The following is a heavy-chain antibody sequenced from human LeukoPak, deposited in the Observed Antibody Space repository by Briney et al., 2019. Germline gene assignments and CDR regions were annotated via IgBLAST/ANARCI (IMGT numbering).Heavy chain of an antibody. CDR2: INTDGTNT. Sequence: GGSLRLSCAASGFTFSGYWMHWVRQAPGKGLVWVSRINTDGTNTNYADSVKGRFTTSRDNAKNTLYLQMNGLTAEDTAVYYCARVVAGSVYNSGMDVWGQGTTVTVSS. D-gene: IGHD6-19*01. CDR3: ARVVAGSVYNSGMDV. V-gene: IGHV3-74*01. J-gene: IGHJ6*02. CDR1: GFTFSGYW.